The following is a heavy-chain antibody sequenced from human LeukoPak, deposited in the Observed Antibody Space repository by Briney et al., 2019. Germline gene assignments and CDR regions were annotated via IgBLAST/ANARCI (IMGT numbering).Heavy chain of an antibody. Sequence: PGGSLRLSCAASGFTFSSYAMSWVRQAPGKGLEWVSAISGSGGSTYYADSVKGRFTISRDNSKNTLYLQMNSLRAEDTAVYYCARDVGIDYTFDYWGQGTLVTISS. CDR3: ARDVGIDYTFDY. CDR2: ISGSGGST. CDR1: GFTFSSYA. V-gene: IGHV3-23*01. J-gene: IGHJ4*02. D-gene: IGHD4-11*01.